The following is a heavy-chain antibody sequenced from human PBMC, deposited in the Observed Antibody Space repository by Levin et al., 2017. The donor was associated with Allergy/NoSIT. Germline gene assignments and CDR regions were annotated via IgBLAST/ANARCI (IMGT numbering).Heavy chain of an antibody. Sequence: AGGSLRLSCAASGFTVSSNYMSWVRQAPGKGLEWVSVIYSGGSTYYADSVKGRFTISRDNSKNTLYLQMNSLRAEDTAVYYCARDYYDSSGYYSARYWGQGTLVTVSS. CDR3: ARDYYDSSGYYSARY. CDR1: GFTVSSNY. D-gene: IGHD3-22*01. V-gene: IGHV3-66*01. J-gene: IGHJ4*02. CDR2: IYSGGST.